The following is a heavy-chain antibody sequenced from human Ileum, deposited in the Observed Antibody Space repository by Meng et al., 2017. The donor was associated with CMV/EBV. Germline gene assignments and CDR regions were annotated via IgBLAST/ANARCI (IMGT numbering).Heavy chain of an antibody. CDR1: GGPISNLY. D-gene: IGHD4-17*01. Sequence: EWEPGLVKHLGTLSLTSYVSGGPISNLYWGWIRQPGGKGLELIAYSYTSGTTNYNPSLKSRVAMSVDTSRNQFSLKLTSVTAADTAVYYCARNYGTVNWNFFHYWGQGTLVTVSS. CDR2: SYTSGTT. CDR3: ARNYGTVNWNFFHY. J-gene: IGHJ4*02. V-gene: IGHV4-4*07.